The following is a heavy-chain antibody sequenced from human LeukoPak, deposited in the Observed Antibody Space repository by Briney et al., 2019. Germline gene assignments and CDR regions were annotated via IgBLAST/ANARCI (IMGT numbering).Heavy chain of an antibody. V-gene: IGHV4-61*02. D-gene: IGHD1-26*01. J-gene: IGHJ6*03. CDR1: GGSISSGSYY. CDR3: ARRSRQLRRHGPEYYDYDYKVV. Sequence: SETLSLTCTVSGGSISSGSYYWSWIRQPAGKGLEWIGRIYTSGSTNYNPSLKSRVTISVDTSKNQFSLKLSSVTAADTAVYYFARRSRQLRRHGPEYYDYDYKVVWGKGTTVTISS. CDR2: IYTSGST.